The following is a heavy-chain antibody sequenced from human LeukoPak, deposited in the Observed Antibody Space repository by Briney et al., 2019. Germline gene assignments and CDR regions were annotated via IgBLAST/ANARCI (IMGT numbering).Heavy chain of an antibody. D-gene: IGHD4-11*01. CDR2: IYPGGSDI. V-gene: IGHV5-51*01. J-gene: IGHJ4*02. CDR1: GYSFTNYW. CDR3: ARRLEWTSNFDY. Sequence: GEPLKISCKGSGYSFTNYWIGWVRQMPGKGLEWMGIIYPGGSDIRYSPSFQGQVTLPADRSTAYLQWSSLKASDTAMYYCARRLEWTSNFDYWGQGTLVTVSS.